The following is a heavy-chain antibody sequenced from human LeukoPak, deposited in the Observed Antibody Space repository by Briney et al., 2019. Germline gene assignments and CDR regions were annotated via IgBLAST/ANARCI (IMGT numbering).Heavy chain of an antibody. CDR2: INPNGGST. J-gene: IGHJ4*02. D-gene: IGHD1-14*01. V-gene: IGHV1-46*01. Sequence: ASVKVSCKASGYTFTSYYMHWVRQAPGQGLEWMGLINPNGGSTTYAQKLQGRVTMTRDTSTSTVYMNLSSLRSEDTAAYSCARGNPPYYFNYWGQGTLVAVSS. CDR3: ARGNPPYYFNY. CDR1: GYTFTSYY.